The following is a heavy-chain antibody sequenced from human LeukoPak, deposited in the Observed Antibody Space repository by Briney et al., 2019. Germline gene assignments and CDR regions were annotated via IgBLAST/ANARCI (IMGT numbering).Heavy chain of an antibody. J-gene: IGHJ4*02. CDR2: IIPIFGTA. V-gene: IGHV1-69*13. CDR3: AIARSSSSPLPLDY. Sequence: GASVKVSCKAYGGTFSNYAINWIRQAPGPGLEWMGGIIPIFGTANYAQKFQGRVTITADESTSTAYMELSSLRSEDTAVYYCAIARSSSSPLPLDYWGQGTLVTVSS. D-gene: IGHD6-6*01. CDR1: GGTFSNYA.